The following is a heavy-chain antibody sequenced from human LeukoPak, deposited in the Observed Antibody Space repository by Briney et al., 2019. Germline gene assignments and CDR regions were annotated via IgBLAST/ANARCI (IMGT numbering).Heavy chain of an antibody. CDR1: GFTVSSDS. CDR3: ATQSVDYDILTGLVQTNYYFDY. V-gene: IGHV3-53*01. J-gene: IGHJ4*02. D-gene: IGHD3-9*01. CDR2: IYSGGST. Sequence: GGSLRLSCTVSGFTVSSDSMSWVRQAPGKGLEWVSFIYSGGSTHYSDSVKGRFTISRDNSKNTLYLQMNSLRAEDTAVYYCATQSVDYDILTGLVQTNYYFDYWGQGTLVTVSS.